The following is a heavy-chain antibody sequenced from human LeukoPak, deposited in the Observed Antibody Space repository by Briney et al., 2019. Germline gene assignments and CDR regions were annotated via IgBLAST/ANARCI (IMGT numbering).Heavy chain of an antibody. V-gene: IGHV3-48*03. CDR2: ISSSGSTI. Sequence: GGSLRLSCAASGFTFSSHEMNWVRQAPGKGLEWVSYISSSGSTIYYADSVKGRFTISRDNAKNSLYLQMNSLRAEDTAVYYCARYEGAAYYFDYWGQGTLVTVSS. CDR3: ARYEGAAYYFDY. D-gene: IGHD1-26*01. J-gene: IGHJ4*02. CDR1: GFTFSSHE.